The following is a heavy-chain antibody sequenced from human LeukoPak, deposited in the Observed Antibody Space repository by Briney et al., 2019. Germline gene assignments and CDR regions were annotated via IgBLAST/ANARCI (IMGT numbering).Heavy chain of an antibody. Sequence: HGESLKISCKASGYSFTTNRIGWVRQMPGQGLEWMGIIFPGDSDTRYSPSFQGQVSISADKSTSTAYLQWRSLKASDTAISYCAKSSYRGAIAAAGVDYWGQGTLVTVSS. CDR2: IFPGDSDT. J-gene: IGHJ4*02. CDR3: AKSSYRGAIAAAGVDY. D-gene: IGHD6-13*01. V-gene: IGHV5-51*01. CDR1: GYSFTTNR.